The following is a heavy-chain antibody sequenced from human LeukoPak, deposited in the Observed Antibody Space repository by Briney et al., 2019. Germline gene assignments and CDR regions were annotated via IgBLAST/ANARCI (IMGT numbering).Heavy chain of an antibody. Sequence: PGRSLRLSCAASGFTFSSYGMHGVRQAPGKGLEWVAVIWYDGSNKYYADSVKGRFTISRDNSKNTLYLQMNSLRAEDTAVYYCARDFSVFGFGELFTGMDVWGQGTTVTVSS. J-gene: IGHJ6*02. CDR2: IWYDGSNK. CDR1: GFTFSSYG. CDR3: ARDFSVFGFGELFTGMDV. V-gene: IGHV3-33*01. D-gene: IGHD3-10*01.